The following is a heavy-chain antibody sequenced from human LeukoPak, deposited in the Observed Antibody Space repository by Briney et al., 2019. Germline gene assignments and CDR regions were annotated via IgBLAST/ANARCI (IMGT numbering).Heavy chain of an antibody. CDR2: IWYDGSNK. D-gene: IGHD3-3*01. CDR1: GFTFSSYG. V-gene: IGHV3-33*01. CDR3: ARDLIFGVVIRHYMDV. J-gene: IGHJ6*03. Sequence: GGSLRLSCAASGFTFSSYGMHWVRQAPGKGLEWGAGIWYDGSNKYYADSVTGRFTISRDNSKNTLYLQMNSLRAEDTAVYYCARDLIFGVVIRHYMDVWGKGTTVTVSS.